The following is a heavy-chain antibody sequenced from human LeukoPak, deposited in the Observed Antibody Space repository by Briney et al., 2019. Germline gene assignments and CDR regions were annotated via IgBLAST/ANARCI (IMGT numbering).Heavy chain of an antibody. CDR2: INWNGGST. V-gene: IGHV3-20*04. CDR3: ARTQTPGVGANDAFDI. J-gene: IGHJ3*02. Sequence: GGSLRLSCAASGFTFDDYGMSWVRQAPGQGLEWVSGINWNGGSTGYADSVKGRFTISRDNAKNSLYLQMNSLRAEDTALYYCARTQTPGVGANDAFDIWGQGTMVTVSS. CDR1: GFTFDDYG. D-gene: IGHD1-26*01.